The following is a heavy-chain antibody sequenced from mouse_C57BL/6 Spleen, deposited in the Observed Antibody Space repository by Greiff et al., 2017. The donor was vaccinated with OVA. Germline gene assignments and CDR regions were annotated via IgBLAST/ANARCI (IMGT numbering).Heavy chain of an antibody. J-gene: IGHJ4*01. D-gene: IGHD4-1*01. CDR1: GFSLTSYG. Sequence: QVQLKESGPGLVQPSQSLSITCTVSGFSLTSYGVHWVRQSPGKGLEWLGVIWSGGSTDYNAAFISRLSISKDNSKIQVFFKKNSLQADDTAIYYCARRRTGTGAMDDWGQGTSVTVSA. V-gene: IGHV2-2*01. CDR3: ARRRTGTGAMDD. CDR2: IWSGGST.